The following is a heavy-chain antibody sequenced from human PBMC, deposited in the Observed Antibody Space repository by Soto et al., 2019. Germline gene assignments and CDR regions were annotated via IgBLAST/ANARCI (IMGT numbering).Heavy chain of an antibody. J-gene: IGHJ4*02. V-gene: IGHV4-39*07. CDR3: ARRYAGNFDY. CDR2: FFIGGNT. CDR1: GGSMSSSSTYY. D-gene: IGHD2-8*01. Sequence: SETLSLTCTVSGGSMSSSSTYYWGWMRQPPGKGLEWIASFFIGGNTYYNPSVKSRVTISVDTSKNQFSLKLSSVTAADTAVYYCARRYAGNFDYWGQGTLVTVSS.